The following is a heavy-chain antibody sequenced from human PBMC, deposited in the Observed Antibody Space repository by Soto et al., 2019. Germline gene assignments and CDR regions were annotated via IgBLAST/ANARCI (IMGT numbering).Heavy chain of an antibody. CDR3: AREVYSGYDGCWGPGCSGGIGQHYYMDV. V-gene: IGHV3-11*01. D-gene: IGHD5-12*01. J-gene: IGHJ6*03. Sequence: GGSLRLSCAASGFTFSDYYMSWIRQAPGKGLEWVSYISSSGSTIYYADSVKGRFTISRDNAKNSLYLQMNSLRAEDTAVYYCAREVYSGYDGCWGPGCSGGIGQHYYMDVWGKGTTVTVSS. CDR2: ISSSGSTI. CDR1: GFTFSDYY.